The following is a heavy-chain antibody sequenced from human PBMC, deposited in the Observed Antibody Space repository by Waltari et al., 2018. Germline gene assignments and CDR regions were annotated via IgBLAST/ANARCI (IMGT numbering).Heavy chain of an antibody. CDR2: LSPDSGNA. Sequence: QVQLVQSGAEVRKPGASVKVSCKASGYILTNYYPHWVRQAPGLGLEWMGWLSPDSGNAHYAQRFQGRVTMTWDSSIDTAYMDLSSLKSDDTAVYYCVRDRMTLTARPGDYWGQGTLVTVSS. V-gene: IGHV1-2*02. CDR1: GYILTNYY. J-gene: IGHJ4*02. D-gene: IGHD6-6*01. CDR3: VRDRMTLTARPGDY.